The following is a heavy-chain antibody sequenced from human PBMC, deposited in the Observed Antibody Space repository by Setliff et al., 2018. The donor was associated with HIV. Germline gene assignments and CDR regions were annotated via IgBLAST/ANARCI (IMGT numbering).Heavy chain of an antibody. Sequence: SETLSLTCSVSGDSISTNSYFWGWVRQPPGKGLEWIGSIFYSGATYYNPSLKSRVTMSVDTSKNQFSLRLNSVTAADTALYYCARALRDGSTDAFDIWGQGTMVTVSS. CDR3: ARALRDGSTDAFDI. CDR2: IFYSGAT. D-gene: IGHD5-12*01. CDR1: GDSISTNSYF. J-gene: IGHJ3*02. V-gene: IGHV4-39*07.